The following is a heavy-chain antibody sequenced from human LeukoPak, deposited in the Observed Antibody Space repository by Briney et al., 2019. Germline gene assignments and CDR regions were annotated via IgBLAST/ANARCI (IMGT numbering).Heavy chain of an antibody. V-gene: IGHV1-8*01. CDR1: GYTFTSYD. J-gene: IGHJ6*02. Sequence: GASVKVSCKASGYTFTSYDINWVRRATGQGLEWMGWMNPNSGNTGYAQKFQGRVTMTRNTSISTAYMELSSLRSEDTAVYYCARGSPGIFDREDYYYYGMDVWGQGTTVTVSS. CDR3: ARGSPGIFDREDYYYYGMDV. D-gene: IGHD6-13*01. CDR2: MNPNSGNT.